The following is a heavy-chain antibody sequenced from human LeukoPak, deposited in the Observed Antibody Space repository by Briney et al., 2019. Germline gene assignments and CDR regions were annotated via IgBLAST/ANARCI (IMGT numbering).Heavy chain of an antibody. J-gene: IGHJ4*02. CDR3: ARRSNEFPSFRDY. Sequence: SQTLSLTCAVYGGSLSGYYWSWIRQPPGKGLEWIGEINHSGSTNYNPSLKSRVTISVDTSKNQFSLKLSSVTAADTAVYYCARRSNEFPSFRDYWGQGTLVTVSS. D-gene: IGHD4-11*01. V-gene: IGHV4-34*01. CDR2: INHSGST. CDR1: GGSLSGYY.